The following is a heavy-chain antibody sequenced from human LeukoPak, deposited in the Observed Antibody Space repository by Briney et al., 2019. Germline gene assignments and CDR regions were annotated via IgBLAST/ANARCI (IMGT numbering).Heavy chain of an antibody. CDR3: ARDSGWWLAPGVLDY. V-gene: IGHV3-21*01. CDR2: ISSSSNYI. CDR1: GFTFSNSW. Sequence: PGGSLRLSCAASGFTFSNSWMSWVRQAPGKGLEWVSSISSSSNYIYYADSVKGRFTISRDNAKNSLYLQMNSLRVEDTAVYYCARDSGWWLAPGVLDYWGQGTLVTVSS. D-gene: IGHD6-19*01. J-gene: IGHJ4*02.